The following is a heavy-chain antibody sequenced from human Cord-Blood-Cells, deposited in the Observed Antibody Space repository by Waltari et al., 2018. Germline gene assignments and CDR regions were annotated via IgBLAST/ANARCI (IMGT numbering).Heavy chain of an antibody. CDR2: INHSGST. D-gene: IGHD3-3*01. Sequence: QVQLQQWGAGLLKPSETLSLTCAVYGGSFSGYYWSWIRQPPGKGLEWIGEINHSGSTNYNPSLKSRVTISVDTSKNQFSLKLSSVTAADTAVYYCARGPPTLRFLEWLLYDAFDIWGQGTMVTVSS. CDR1: GGSFSGYY. V-gene: IGHV4-34*01. CDR3: ARGPPTLRFLEWLLYDAFDI. J-gene: IGHJ3*02.